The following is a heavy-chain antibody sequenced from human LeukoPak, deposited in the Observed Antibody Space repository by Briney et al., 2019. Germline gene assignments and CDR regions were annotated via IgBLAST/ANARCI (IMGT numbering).Heavy chain of an antibody. CDR3: ARPLCMDSTNGVCADAFDI. V-gene: IGHV1-46*01. J-gene: IGHJ3*02. D-gene: IGHD2-8*01. CDR2: INPSGGGT. Sequence: ASVKVSCKASGYTFTNYYMHWVRQAPGQGLEWMGIINPSGGGTTYAQKFQGRVSMTRDTSTSTFYMDLSSLRSEDTAVYYCARPLCMDSTNGVCADAFDIWGQGTMVTVSS. CDR1: GYTFTNYY.